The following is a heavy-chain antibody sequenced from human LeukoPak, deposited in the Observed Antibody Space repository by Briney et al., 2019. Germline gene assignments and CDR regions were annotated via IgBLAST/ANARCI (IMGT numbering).Heavy chain of an antibody. V-gene: IGHV3-23*01. Sequence: PGGSLRLSCAASGFTFSSYAMSWVRQAPGKGLEWVSAISGSGGSTYYADSVKGRFTISRDNSKNTLYLQMNSLRAEDTAAYYCAKDPLRFLEWTRADDAFDIWGQGTMVTVSS. D-gene: IGHD3-3*01. CDR3: AKDPLRFLEWTRADDAFDI. J-gene: IGHJ3*02. CDR2: ISGSGGST. CDR1: GFTFSSYA.